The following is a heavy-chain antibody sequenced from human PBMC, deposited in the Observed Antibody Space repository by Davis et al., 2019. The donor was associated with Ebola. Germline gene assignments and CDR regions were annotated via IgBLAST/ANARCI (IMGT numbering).Heavy chain of an antibody. CDR3: AREAAGSNYYYYGLDV. V-gene: IGHV3-30-3*01. CDR2: ISHDGDNK. D-gene: IGHD6-13*01. Sequence: PGGSLRLSCAASGFTFSSSALHWVRQAPGKGLEWVAIISHDGDNKDYVDSVKGRFTISRDNSRNTLYLQMSRLRAEDTAVYFCAREAAGSNYYYYGLDVWGKGTTVTVSS. J-gene: IGHJ6*04. CDR1: GFTFSSSA.